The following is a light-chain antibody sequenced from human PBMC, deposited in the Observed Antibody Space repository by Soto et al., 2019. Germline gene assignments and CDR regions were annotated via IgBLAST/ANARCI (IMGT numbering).Light chain of an antibody. CDR2: EVS. Sequence: QSALTQPASVSGSPGQSITISCTGTSSDVGAYNYVSWYQQHPGKAPKLMIYEVSNRPSGVSNRFSGSKSGNTASLTISGLQAEDEGDYYCSLYTSGSTWVFGGGTKVTVL. CDR3: SLYTSGSTWV. J-gene: IGLJ3*02. V-gene: IGLV2-14*01. CDR1: SSDVGAYNY.